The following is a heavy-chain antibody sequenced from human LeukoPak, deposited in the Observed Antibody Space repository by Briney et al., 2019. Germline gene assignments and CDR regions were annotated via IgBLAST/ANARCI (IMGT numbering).Heavy chain of an antibody. Sequence: PGGSLRLSCAASGFTFSNYWMHWVRQAPGKGLVWVSRINSDGINTSYADSVKGRFTISRDNAKNTLNLQMNSLRAEDTAVYYCARDLGQYYDTSDNWFAPWGQGTLVTVSS. CDR1: GFTFSNYW. CDR3: ARDLGQYYDTSDNWFAP. CDR2: INSDGINT. V-gene: IGHV3-74*01. D-gene: IGHD3-22*01. J-gene: IGHJ5*02.